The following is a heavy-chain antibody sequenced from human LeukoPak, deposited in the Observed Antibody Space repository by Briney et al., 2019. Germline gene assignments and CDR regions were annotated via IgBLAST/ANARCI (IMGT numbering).Heavy chain of an antibody. Sequence: SETLSLTCTVSGGSISSGGYYWSWIRQPPGKGLEWIGYIYYSGSTNYNPSLKSRVTISVDTSKNQFSLKLSSVTAADTAVYYCARIGPEEGAGYWGQGTLVTVSS. V-gene: IGHV4-61*08. CDR1: GGSISSGGYY. CDR3: ARIGPEEGAGY. D-gene: IGHD3-16*01. J-gene: IGHJ4*02. CDR2: IYYSGST.